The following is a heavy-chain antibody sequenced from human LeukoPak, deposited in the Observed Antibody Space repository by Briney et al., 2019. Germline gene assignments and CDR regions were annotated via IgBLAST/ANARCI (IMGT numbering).Heavy chain of an antibody. V-gene: IGHV4-4*07. J-gene: IGHJ3*02. CDR3: ARGYKPASGKDGAFDI. D-gene: IGHD6-13*01. CDR2: VYSSGST. CDR1: GDSINNFY. Sequence: SETLSLTCTVSGDSINNFYWSWIRQPAGKGLEWIGRVYSSGSTDYNPSLKSRVSMSVDASRNQFSLRLSSMTAADTALYYCARGYKPASGKDGAFDIWGQGTMVTVSS.